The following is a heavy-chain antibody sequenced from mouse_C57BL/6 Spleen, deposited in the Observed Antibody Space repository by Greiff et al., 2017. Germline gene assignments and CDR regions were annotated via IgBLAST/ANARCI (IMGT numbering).Heavy chain of an antibody. D-gene: IGHD1-1*01. CDR3: TRSTTVVAPYAMDY. CDR1: GYTFTDYE. CDR2: LDPETGGT. J-gene: IGHJ4*01. Sequence: QVQLKQSGAELVRPGASVTLSCKASGYTFTDYEMHWVKQTPVHGLEWIGALDPETGGTAYNQKFTGKAILSADKSSSTAYMELRSLTSEDSAVYYCTRSTTVVAPYAMDYWGQGTSVTVSS. V-gene: IGHV1-15*01.